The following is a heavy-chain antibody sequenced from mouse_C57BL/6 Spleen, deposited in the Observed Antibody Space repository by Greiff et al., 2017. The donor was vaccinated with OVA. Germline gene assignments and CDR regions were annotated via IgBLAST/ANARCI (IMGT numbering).Heavy chain of an antibody. J-gene: IGHJ1*03. V-gene: IGHV1-53*01. CDR1: GYTFTSYW. CDR2: INPSNGGT. D-gene: IGHD1-1*01. CDR3: ARGYYYGSSPHWYFDV. Sequence: QVQLKQPGTELVKPGASVKLSCKASGYTFTSYWMHWVKQRPGQGLEWIGNINPSNGGTNYNEKFKSKATLTVDKSSSTAYMQLSSLTSEDSAVYYCARGYYYGSSPHWYFDVWGTGTTVTVSS.